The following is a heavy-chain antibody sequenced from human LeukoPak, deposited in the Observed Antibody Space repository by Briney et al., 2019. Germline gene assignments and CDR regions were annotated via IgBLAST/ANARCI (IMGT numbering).Heavy chain of an antibody. CDR2: ISSSGSTI. Sequence: PGGSLRLSCVASGFTFSTYSMNWVRQAPGKGLEWVSYISSSGSTIYYADSVKGRFTISRDNAKNSLYLQMNSLRAEDTAVYYCARGGRGYSYGYNYFDYWGQGTLVTVSS. CDR3: ARGGRGYSYGYNYFDY. D-gene: IGHD5-18*01. CDR1: GFTFSTYS. J-gene: IGHJ4*02. V-gene: IGHV3-48*04.